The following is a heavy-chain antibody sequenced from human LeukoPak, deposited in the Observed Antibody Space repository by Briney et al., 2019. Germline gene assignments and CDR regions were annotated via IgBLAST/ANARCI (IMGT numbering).Heavy chain of an antibody. J-gene: IGHJ4*02. CDR2: IYYSWST. Sequence: SETLSLTCTVSGGSISSYYWSWIRQPPGKGLEWIGYIYYSWSTNYNPSLKSRVTISVDTSKNQFSLKLSSVTAADTAVYYCARDSPGGDYYFDYWGQGTLVTVSS. D-gene: IGHD4-17*01. CDR3: ARDSPGGDYYFDY. CDR1: GGSISSYY. V-gene: IGHV4-59*01.